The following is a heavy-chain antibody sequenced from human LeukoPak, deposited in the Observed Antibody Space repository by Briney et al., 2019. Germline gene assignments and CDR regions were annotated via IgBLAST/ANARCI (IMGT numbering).Heavy chain of an antibody. CDR3: ASSHLYSSSWYLSGRFDF. CDR2: IYYSGIT. D-gene: IGHD6-13*01. V-gene: IGHV4-59*01. CDR1: GGSISSYY. Sequence: SETLSPTCTVSGGSISSYYWSWIRQPPGKGLEWIGYIYYSGITNYNPSLKSRVTISIDTSKNHFSLQLSSVTAADTAVYYCASSHLYSSSWYLSGRFDFWGQGTLVTVSS. J-gene: IGHJ4*02.